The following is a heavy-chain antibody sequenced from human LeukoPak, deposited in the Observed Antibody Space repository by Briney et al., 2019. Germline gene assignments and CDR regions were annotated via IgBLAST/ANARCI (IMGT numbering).Heavy chain of an antibody. CDR2: IYTSGST. J-gene: IGHJ6*02. Sequence: SETLSLTCTVSGGSISSYYWSWIRQPAGKGLEWIGRIYTSGSTNYNPSLKSRVTMSVDTSKNQFSLKLSSVTAADTAVYYCAREVGHGSGTLPNHYYYYYGMDVWGQGNTVTVSS. CDR3: AREVGHGSGTLPNHYYYYYGMDV. D-gene: IGHD3-10*01. V-gene: IGHV4-4*07. CDR1: GGSISSYY.